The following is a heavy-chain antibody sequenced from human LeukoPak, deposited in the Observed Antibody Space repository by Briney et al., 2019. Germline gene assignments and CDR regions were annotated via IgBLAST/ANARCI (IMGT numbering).Heavy chain of an antibody. CDR2: INPNSGGT. CDR3: ARDRSGGAAAGLLGY. J-gene: IGHJ4*02. V-gene: IGHV1-2*04. D-gene: IGHD6-13*01. CDR1: GGTFSSYA. Sequence: GASVKVSCKASGGTFSSYAISWVRQAPGQGLEWMGWINPNSGGTNYAQKFQGWVTMTRDTSISTAYMELSRLRSDDTAVYYCARDRSGGAAAGLLGYWGQGTLVTVSS.